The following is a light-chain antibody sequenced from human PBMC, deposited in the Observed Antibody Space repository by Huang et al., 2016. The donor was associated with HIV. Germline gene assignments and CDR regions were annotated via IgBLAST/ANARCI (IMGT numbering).Light chain of an antibody. Sequence: EIVLTQSPGSLSLSPGERATLSCWASQSVSAYYLAWYQQKPGQTPKLLIHATSTRASGSPDRFSGSGSGTAFTLTISRLEPDDSAIYFCHQYGSPPWTFGQGTRVEIK. CDR2: ATS. CDR1: QSVSAYY. CDR3: HQYGSPPWT. V-gene: IGKV3-20*01. J-gene: IGKJ1*01.